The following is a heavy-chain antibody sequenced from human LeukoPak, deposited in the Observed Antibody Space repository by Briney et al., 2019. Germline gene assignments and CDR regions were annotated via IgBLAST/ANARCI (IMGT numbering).Heavy chain of an antibody. CDR1: GYTFTSYD. V-gene: IGHV1-2*02. D-gene: IGHD4-17*01. CDR3: ATWEDYGDSSFDY. Sequence: ASVKVSCKASGYTFTSYDINWVRQAPGQGLEWMGWINPNSGGTNYAQKFQGRVTMTRDTSISTAYMELSRLRSDDTAVYYCATWEDYGDSSFDYWGQGTLVTVSS. CDR2: INPNSGGT. J-gene: IGHJ4*02.